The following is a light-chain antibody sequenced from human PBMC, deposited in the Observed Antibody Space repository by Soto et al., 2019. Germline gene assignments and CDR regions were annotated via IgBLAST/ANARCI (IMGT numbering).Light chain of an antibody. J-gene: IGLJ1*01. CDR3: SSYTSSSTRV. CDR1: SSDVGRYNF. CDR2: EVT. Sequence: QSALTQPPSASGSPGQSVTISCTGTSSDVGRYNFVSWYQQHPGKAPKLMISEVTKRPSGVPDRFSGSKSGNTASLTVSGLQAEDEADYYCSSYTSSSTRVFGTGTKLTVL. V-gene: IGLV2-8*01.